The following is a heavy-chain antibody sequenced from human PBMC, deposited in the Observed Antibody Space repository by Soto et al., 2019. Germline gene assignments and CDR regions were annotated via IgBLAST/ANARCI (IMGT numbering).Heavy chain of an antibody. CDR3: ARGGQDFWSGPFDY. CDR2: IDTSGST. CDR1: GGSISNYY. V-gene: IGHV4-4*07. J-gene: IGHJ4*02. D-gene: IGHD3-3*01. Sequence: SETLSLTCSVSGGSISNYYCNWIRQPAGKGLEWIGRIDTSGSTNYNPSLKSRVTMSVDTSKQEFSLKLSSVTAADTALYYCARGGQDFWSGPFDYWGRGALVTVSS.